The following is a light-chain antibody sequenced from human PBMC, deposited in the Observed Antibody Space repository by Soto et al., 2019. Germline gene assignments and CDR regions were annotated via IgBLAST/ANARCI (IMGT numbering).Light chain of an antibody. Sequence: DIQMTQSPSSLSASVGDRVTITCRASQAMSNYLAWYQQKPGKVPKLLIYAASTLQSGVPSRFSGSGSGTDFTLIISSLQPEDVATYYCQRYNSAPLTFGGGTKVDIK. CDR1: QAMSNY. CDR2: AAS. V-gene: IGKV1-27*01. CDR3: QRYNSAPLT. J-gene: IGKJ4*01.